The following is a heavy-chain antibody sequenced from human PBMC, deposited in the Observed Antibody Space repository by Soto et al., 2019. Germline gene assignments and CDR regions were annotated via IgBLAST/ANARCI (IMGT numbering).Heavy chain of an antibody. CDR1: GGSISSSSYY. CDR3: ARDMFGYCSGGSCNAMGYYYGMDV. Sequence: SETLSLTCTVSGGSISSSSYYWSWIRQPAGKGLEWIGRIYTSGSTNYNPSLKSRVTMSVDTSKNQFSLKLSSVTAADTAVYYCARDMFGYCSGGSCNAMGYYYGMDVWGQGTTVTVSS. J-gene: IGHJ6*02. D-gene: IGHD2-15*01. CDR2: IYTSGST. V-gene: IGHV4-61*02.